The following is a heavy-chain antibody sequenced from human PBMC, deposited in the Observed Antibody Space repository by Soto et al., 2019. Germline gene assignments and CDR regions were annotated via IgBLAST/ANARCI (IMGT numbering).Heavy chain of an antibody. CDR3: ARDTVLTGMFDF. CDR1: GGSIGSYH. D-gene: IGHD4-17*01. V-gene: IGHV4-59*01. J-gene: IGHJ4*02. CDR2: VYYTGTT. Sequence: SETLSLTCAVSGGSIGSYHWSWVRQPPGKGLEWIASVYYTGTTNYNPSLGSRVTISIDAPENQISLKLTSVTAADTAFYYCARDTVLTGMFDFWGQGTLVTVSS.